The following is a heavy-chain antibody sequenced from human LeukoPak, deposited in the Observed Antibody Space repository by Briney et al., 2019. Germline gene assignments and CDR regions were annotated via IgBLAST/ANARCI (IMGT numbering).Heavy chain of an antibody. CDR1: GFTFDDYA. V-gene: IGHV3-9*01. J-gene: IGHJ4*02. CDR2: ISWNSGSI. CDR3: AKDLYGSSWSFDY. D-gene: IGHD6-13*01. Sequence: GGSLRLSSAASGFTFDDYAMHWVRQAPGKGLEWVSGISWNSGSIGYADSVKGRFTISRDNAKNSLYLQMNSLRAEDTALYYCAKDLYGSSWSFDYWGQGTLVTVSS.